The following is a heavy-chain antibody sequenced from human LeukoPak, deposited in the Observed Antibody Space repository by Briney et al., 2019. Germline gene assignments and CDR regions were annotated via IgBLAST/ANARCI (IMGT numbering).Heavy chain of an antibody. CDR2: IYYSGST. CDR1: GGSISSYY. J-gene: IGHJ4*02. D-gene: IGHD2-2*01. CDR3: ARREDIVVVPAAYYHY. Sequence: SETLSLTCTVSGGSISSYYWSWIRQPPGKGLEWIGYIYYSGSTNYNPSLKSRVTISVDTSKNQFSLKLSSVTAADTAVYYCARREDIVVVPAAYYHYWGQGTLVTVSS. V-gene: IGHV4-59*12.